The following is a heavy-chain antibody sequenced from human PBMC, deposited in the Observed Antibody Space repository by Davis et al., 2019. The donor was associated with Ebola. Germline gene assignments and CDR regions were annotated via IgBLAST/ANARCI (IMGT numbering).Heavy chain of an antibody. Sequence: GESLKISCASSGFIFSNYAMSWVLQAPGKGLEWVSAISSSGGGTYYADAVNGRSTISIDNPKNTLSLQMNSLRAEDTAVYYCAKPTQSSSGVGRYFDYWGQGTLVTVSS. CDR1: GFIFSNYA. V-gene: IGHV3-23*01. D-gene: IGHD6-6*01. CDR2: ISSSGGGT. CDR3: AKPTQSSSGVGRYFDY. J-gene: IGHJ4*02.